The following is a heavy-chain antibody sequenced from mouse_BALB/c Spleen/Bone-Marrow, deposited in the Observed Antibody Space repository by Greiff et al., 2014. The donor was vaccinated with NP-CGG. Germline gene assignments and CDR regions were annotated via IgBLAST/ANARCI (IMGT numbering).Heavy chain of an antibody. D-gene: IGHD2-14*01. CDR2: ILPGSGST. CDR1: GYTFSSYW. V-gene: IGHV1-9*01. CDR3: ARGGVRGKDYFDY. J-gene: IGHJ2*01. Sequence: VKLVESGAELMKPGASVKISCKATGYTFSSYWIEWVKQRPGHGLEWIGEILPGSGSTNYNEKFKGKATLTADTSSNTAYMQLSSLTSEDSAVYYCARGGVRGKDYFDYWGQGTTLTVSS.